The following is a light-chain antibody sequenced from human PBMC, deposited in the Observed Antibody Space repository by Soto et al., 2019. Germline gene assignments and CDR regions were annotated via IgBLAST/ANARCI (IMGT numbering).Light chain of an antibody. V-gene: IGLV1-51*01. J-gene: IGLJ2*01. Sequence: QSVLTQPPSVSAAPGQKVTISCSGSSSNIGNNYVSWYQQLPGTAPKLLIYDNNKRTSWIPDRFSGSKSGTSATLGITGLQTGDEADYYCGTWDSSLSAGVFGGGTKVTVL. CDR3: GTWDSSLSAGV. CDR2: DNN. CDR1: SSNIGNNY.